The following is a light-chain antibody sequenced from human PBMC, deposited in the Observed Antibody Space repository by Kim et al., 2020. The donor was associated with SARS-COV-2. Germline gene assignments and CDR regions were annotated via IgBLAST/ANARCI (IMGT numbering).Light chain of an antibody. CDR3: AVWDDSLNAMI. CDR2: YDD. J-gene: IGLJ2*01. Sequence: QSVLSQPPSVSEAPRQRVTISCSGGNSNIGKHAVNWYQRLPGKAPKLLIYYDDVLPSGVSDRFSGSKSGTSASLAISGLQSEDEADYYCAVWDDSLNAMIFGGGTKVTVL. V-gene: IGLV1-36*01. CDR1: NSNIGKHA.